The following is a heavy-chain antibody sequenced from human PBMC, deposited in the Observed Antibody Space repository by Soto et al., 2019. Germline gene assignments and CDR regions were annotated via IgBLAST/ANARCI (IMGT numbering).Heavy chain of an antibody. V-gene: IGHV1-46*01. Sequence: ASVKVSCKASGYTFTSYYMHWVRQAPGQGLEWMGIINPSGGSTSYAQKFQGRVTVTRDTSTSTVYMELSSLRSEDTAVYYCARDLSSSSAPGVRITYYYGMDVWGQGTTVTVSS. CDR2: INPSGGST. D-gene: IGHD6-6*01. J-gene: IGHJ6*02. CDR1: GYTFTSYY. CDR3: ARDLSSSSAPGVRITYYYGMDV.